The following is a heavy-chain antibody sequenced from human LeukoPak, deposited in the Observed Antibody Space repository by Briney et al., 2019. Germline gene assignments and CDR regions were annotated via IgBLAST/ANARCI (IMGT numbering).Heavy chain of an antibody. V-gene: IGHV3-21*01. J-gene: IGHJ4*02. CDR3: ARDRAGSSSDY. Sequence: GGSLRLSCEASGITLNSYWMSWVRQAPGKGLEWVSSISSSSSYIYYADSVKGRFTISRDNAKNSLYLQMNSLRAEDTAVYYCARDRAGSSSDYWGQGTLVTVSS. CDR2: ISSSSSYI. D-gene: IGHD6-13*01. CDR1: GITLNSYW.